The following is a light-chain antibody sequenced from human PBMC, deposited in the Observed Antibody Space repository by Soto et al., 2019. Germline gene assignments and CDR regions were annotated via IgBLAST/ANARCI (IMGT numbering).Light chain of an antibody. J-gene: IGKJ4*01. CDR3: QQRINWPLT. V-gene: IGKV3-11*01. CDR1: QSVNNY. CDR2: DAS. Sequence: EIVLTQSPATLSSSPGERATLSCRASQSVNNYLAWYQQKPGQSPRLLIYDASNRATGIPARFSGSGSGTDFTLTISSLEPEDFAVYYCQQRINWPLTFGGGTKVEIK.